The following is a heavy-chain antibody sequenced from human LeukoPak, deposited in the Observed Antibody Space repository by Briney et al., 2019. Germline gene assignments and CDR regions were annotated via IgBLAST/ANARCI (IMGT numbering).Heavy chain of an antibody. CDR3: AREPHYDLLTGYALGYLDL. J-gene: IGHJ2*01. V-gene: IGHV1-2*02. CDR2: INSNSGDP. CDR1: GYTFTGYY. Sequence: SLKVSCKASGYTFTGYYMHWVRQAPGQGLEWMGWINSNSGDPNYAPKFQGRVTMTRDTSISTAYMEPSRLRSDDTAVYYCAREPHYDLLTGYALGYLDLWGRGTLLTVSS. D-gene: IGHD3-9*01.